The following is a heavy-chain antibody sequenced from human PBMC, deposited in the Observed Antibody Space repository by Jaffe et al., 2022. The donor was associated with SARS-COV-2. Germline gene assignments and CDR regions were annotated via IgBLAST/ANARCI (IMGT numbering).Heavy chain of an antibody. CDR2: IDWDDDK. Sequence: QVTLRESGPALVKPTQTLTLTCTFSGFSLSTSGMCVSWIRQPPGKALEWLALIDWDDDKYYSTSLKTRLTISKDTSKNQVVLTMTNMDPVDTATYYCARIYYYDSSGRPLFDYWGQGTLVTVSS. V-gene: IGHV2-70*01. D-gene: IGHD3-22*01. J-gene: IGHJ4*02. CDR1: GFSLSTSGMC. CDR3: ARIYYYDSSGRPLFDY.